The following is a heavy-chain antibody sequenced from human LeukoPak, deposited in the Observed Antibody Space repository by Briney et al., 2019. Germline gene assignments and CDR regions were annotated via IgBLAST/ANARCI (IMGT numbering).Heavy chain of an antibody. Sequence: GGSLRLSCAASGFTFSSYWMSWVRQAPGKGLEWVANIKQDGREKYYVDSVKGRFTISRDNAKHSLYLQMNSLRAEDTAVYYCARDRTVTIYWYVDLWGRGTLVTVSS. V-gene: IGHV3-7*01. D-gene: IGHD4-17*01. CDR3: ARDRTVTIYWYVDL. CDR1: GFTFSSYW. CDR2: IKQDGREK. J-gene: IGHJ2*01.